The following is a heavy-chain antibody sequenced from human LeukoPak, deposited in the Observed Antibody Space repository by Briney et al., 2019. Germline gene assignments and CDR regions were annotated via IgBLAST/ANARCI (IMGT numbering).Heavy chain of an antibody. Sequence: PRASVTVSCMASGGTFSSYAISWVRQAPGQGLEWMGGIIPIFGTANYAQKFQGRVTITADKSTSTAYMELSSLRSEDTAVYYCARARLSAVGATPFDYWGQGTLVTVSS. CDR2: IIPIFGTA. J-gene: IGHJ4*02. CDR1: GGTFSSYA. CDR3: ARARLSAVGATPFDY. V-gene: IGHV1-69*06. D-gene: IGHD1-26*01.